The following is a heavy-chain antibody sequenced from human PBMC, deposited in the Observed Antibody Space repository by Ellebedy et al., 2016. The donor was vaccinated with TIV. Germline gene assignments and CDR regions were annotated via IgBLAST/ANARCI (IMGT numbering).Heavy chain of an antibody. CDR3: ATDSRYSYGYRFDY. Sequence: SVKVSCKASGGTFSSYGINWVRQAPGQGLEWKGRIIPILGRPDYAQNFQGRVTINADKSTGTPYMELSSLRSEDTAVYYCATDSRYSYGYRFDYWGQGTLVIVSS. V-gene: IGHV1-69*04. D-gene: IGHD5-18*01. CDR2: IIPILGRP. CDR1: GGTFSSYG. J-gene: IGHJ4*02.